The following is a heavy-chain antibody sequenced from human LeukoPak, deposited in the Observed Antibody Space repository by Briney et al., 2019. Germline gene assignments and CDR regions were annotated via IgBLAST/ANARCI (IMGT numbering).Heavy chain of an antibody. D-gene: IGHD3-10*01. J-gene: IGHJ5*02. CDR1: GFSLSTSGVG. CDR2: IYWNDDK. Sequence: SGPTLVNPTQTLTLTCTFSGFSLSTSGVGVGWIRQPPGKALEWLALIYWNDDKRYSPSLKCRLTITKDTSKNQVVLTMTNMDPVDTATYYCAHCPSLWFGEVGFDPWGQGTLVTVSS. CDR3: AHCPSLWFGEVGFDP. V-gene: IGHV2-5*01.